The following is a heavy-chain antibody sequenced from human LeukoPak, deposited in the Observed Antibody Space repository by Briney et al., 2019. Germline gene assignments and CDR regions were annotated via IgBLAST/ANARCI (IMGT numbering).Heavy chain of an antibody. D-gene: IGHD3-10*01. V-gene: IGHV3-30-3*01. CDR2: ISYDGSNK. CDR3: ARDLYFGELLGGVGP. J-gene: IGHJ5*02. Sequence: GGSLRLSCAASRFTFSSYAMHWVRQAPGKGLEWVAVISYDGSNKYYADSVKGRFTISRDNSKNTLYLQMNSLRAEDTAVYYCARDLYFGELLGGVGPWGQRTLVTLSS. CDR1: RFTFSSYA.